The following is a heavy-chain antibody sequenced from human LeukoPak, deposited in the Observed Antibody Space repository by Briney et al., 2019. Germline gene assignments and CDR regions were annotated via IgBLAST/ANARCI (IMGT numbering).Heavy chain of an antibody. J-gene: IGHJ4*02. Sequence: GGSLRLSCAASAFSFDNYAMSWVRQAPGKGLEWVSAISGSGGTTYYADSVKGRFTISRDNSKNTLYQQMNSLRAEDTAVYYCAKDRGSSWSFGFDYWGQGTLVTVSS. CDR2: ISGSGGTT. CDR3: AKDRGSSWSFGFDY. D-gene: IGHD6-13*01. V-gene: IGHV3-23*01. CDR1: AFSFDNYA.